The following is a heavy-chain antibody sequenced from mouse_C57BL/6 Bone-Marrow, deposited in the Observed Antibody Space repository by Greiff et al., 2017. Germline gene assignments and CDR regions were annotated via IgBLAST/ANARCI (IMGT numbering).Heavy chain of an antibody. J-gene: IGHJ4*01. V-gene: IGHV3-6*01. CDR2: ISYDGSN. D-gene: IGHD6-1*01. CDR3: ARGKTPSY. CDR1: GYSITSGYY. Sequence: DVQLQESGPGLVKPSQSLSLTCSVTGYSITSGYYWNWIRQFPGNKLEWMGYISYDGSNNYNPSLKNRISITRDTSKNQFFLKLNSVTTEDTATYYCARGKTPSYWGQGTSVTVSS.